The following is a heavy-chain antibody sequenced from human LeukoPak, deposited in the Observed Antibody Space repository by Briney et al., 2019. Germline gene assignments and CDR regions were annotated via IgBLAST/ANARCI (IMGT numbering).Heavy chain of an antibody. Sequence: PGGSLRLSCAASGFIFNNYWMSWVRQAPGKGLEWVANIKKDGSDKYYLDSVKGRFTISRDNAHNLLYLQMNYLRADDSAMYFCARDTRDSEYAIWDLWGRGSLIIVAS. CDR1: GFIFNNYW. CDR2: IKKDGSDK. D-gene: IGHD2-2*01. CDR3: ARDTRDSEYAIWDL. V-gene: IGHV3-7*03. J-gene: IGHJ5*02.